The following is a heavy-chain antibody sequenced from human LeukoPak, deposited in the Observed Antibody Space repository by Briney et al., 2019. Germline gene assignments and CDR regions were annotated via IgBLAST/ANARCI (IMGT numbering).Heavy chain of an antibody. CDR3: ARDLLEGAAPLDY. D-gene: IGHD1-26*01. CDR2: ISRGGFTI. CDR1: GFTFSTYE. Sequence: PGGSLRLSCAASGFTFSTYEMNWVRQAPGKGLEWVSYISRGGFTIYYADSVKGRFTISRDNAKNSLYLQMNSLRAEDTAVYYCARDLLEGAAPLDYWGQGTLVTVSS. V-gene: IGHV3-48*03. J-gene: IGHJ4*02.